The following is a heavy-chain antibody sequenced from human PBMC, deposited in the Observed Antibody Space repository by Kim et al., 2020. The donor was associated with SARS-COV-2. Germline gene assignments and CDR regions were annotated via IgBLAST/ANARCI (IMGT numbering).Heavy chain of an antibody. J-gene: IGHJ5*02. D-gene: IGHD3-22*01. Sequence: ASVKVSCKASGYTFTGYYMHWVRQATGQGPEWMGRINPNSGGTNYPQKFQGRVTMTRDTSINTAYMELSSLKSDDSAVYYCARAFGDSSGSNWFDPWGQGTLVTVSS. CDR2: INPNSGGT. CDR3: ARAFGDSSGSNWFDP. CDR1: GYTFTGYY. V-gene: IGHV1-2*06.